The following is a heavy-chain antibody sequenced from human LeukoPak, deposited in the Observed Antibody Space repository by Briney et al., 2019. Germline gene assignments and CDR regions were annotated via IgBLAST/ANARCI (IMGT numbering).Heavy chain of an antibody. CDR1: GDSISSYY. CDR2: IYYSGST. CDR3: ARTATWNYFDY. D-gene: IGHD5-12*01. J-gene: IGHJ4*02. V-gene: IGHV4-59*01. Sequence: SETLSLTCTVSGDSISSYYWSWIRQPPGKGLEWIGYIYYSGSTNYNPSLKSRVTISVDTSKNQFSLKLSSVTAADTAVYYCARTATWNYFDYWGQGTLVTVSS.